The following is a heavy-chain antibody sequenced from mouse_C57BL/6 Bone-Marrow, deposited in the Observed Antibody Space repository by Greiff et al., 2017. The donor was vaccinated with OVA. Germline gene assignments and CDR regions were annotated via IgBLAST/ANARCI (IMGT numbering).Heavy chain of an antibody. J-gene: IGHJ2*01. CDR2: INPGSGGT. Sequence: VQLQQSGAELVRPGTSVKVSCKASGYAFTNYLIEWVKQRPGQGLEWIGVINPGSGGTNYNEKFKGKATLTADKSSSTAYMQLSSLTSEDSAVYFCAREGGLLRENYFDYWGQGTTLTVSS. CDR3: AREGGLLRENYFDY. D-gene: IGHD3-1*01. CDR1: GYAFTNYL. V-gene: IGHV1-54*01.